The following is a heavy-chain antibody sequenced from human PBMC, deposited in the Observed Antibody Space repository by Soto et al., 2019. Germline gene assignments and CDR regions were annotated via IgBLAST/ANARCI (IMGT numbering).Heavy chain of an antibody. D-gene: IGHD3-22*01. J-gene: IGHJ6*02. V-gene: IGHV1-18*01. CDR3: ARHSPYDSSGYYEVYYYYYGMEV. CDR2: ISAYNGNT. CDR1: GYTFTSSG. Sequence: APVKVSCKAAGYTFTSSGISWVRQAPGQGLEWMGWISAYNGNTNYAQKLQGRVTMTTDTSTSTAYMELRSLRSDDTAVHYCARHSPYDSSGYYEVYYYYYGMEVWGQGPTVDVSS.